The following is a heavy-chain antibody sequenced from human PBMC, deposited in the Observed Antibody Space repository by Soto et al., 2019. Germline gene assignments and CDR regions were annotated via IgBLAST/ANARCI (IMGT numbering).Heavy chain of an antibody. CDR1: CGTISDTG. Sequence: GASGKVSSKASCGTISDTGIYSGRQAPGQGLEWMGGIIPIFGTANYAQKFQGRVTITADESTSTAYMELSSLRSEDTAVYYCARDRGGSSSWPWGQGTLVTVSS. CDR3: ARDRGGSSSWP. CDR2: IIPIFGTA. D-gene: IGHD6-13*01. J-gene: IGHJ5*02. V-gene: IGHV1-69*13.